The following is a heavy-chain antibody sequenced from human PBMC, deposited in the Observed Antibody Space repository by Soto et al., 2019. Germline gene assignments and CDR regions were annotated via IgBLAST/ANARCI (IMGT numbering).Heavy chain of an antibody. J-gene: IGHJ4*02. V-gene: IGHV3-15*01. Sequence: GGSLRLSCAASGFTFSKAWMTWVRQAPGKGLEWLGRTKSTSDGGTTYYAAPVEGRFTISRDDSTNTVYLQMNSLKTEDTAVYYCSTTGTIDYWGQGTLVTVSS. CDR3: STTGTIDY. CDR1: GFTFSKAW. CDR2: TKSTSDGGTT. D-gene: IGHD1-1*01.